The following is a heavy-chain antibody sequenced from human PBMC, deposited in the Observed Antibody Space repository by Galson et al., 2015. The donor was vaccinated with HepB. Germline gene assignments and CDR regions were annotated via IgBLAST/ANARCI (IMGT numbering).Heavy chain of an antibody. CDR1: GFTFSSYA. D-gene: IGHD6-13*01. Sequence: SLRLSCAASGFTFSSYAMHWVRQAPGKGLEWVAVISYDGSNKYYADSVKGRFTISRDNSKNTLYLQMNSLRAEDTAVYYCASGVKAAAGTGDFFDYWGQGTLVTVSS. CDR2: ISYDGSNK. J-gene: IGHJ4*02. V-gene: IGHV3-30*04. CDR3: ASGVKAAAGTGDFFDY.